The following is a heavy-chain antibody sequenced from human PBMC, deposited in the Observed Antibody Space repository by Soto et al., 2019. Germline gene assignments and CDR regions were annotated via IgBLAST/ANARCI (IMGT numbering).Heavy chain of an antibody. V-gene: IGHV1-3*01. D-gene: IGHD3-22*01. J-gene: IGHJ4*02. CDR2: INAGNGNT. CDR3: ARDHPDYYDSSALDY. CDR1: GYTFTSYA. Sequence: VASVKVSCKASGYTFTSYAMHWVRQAPGQRLEWMGWINAGNGNTKYSQKFQGRVTITRDTSASTAYMELSSLRSEDTAVYYCARDHPDYYDSSALDYWGQGTLVTVSS.